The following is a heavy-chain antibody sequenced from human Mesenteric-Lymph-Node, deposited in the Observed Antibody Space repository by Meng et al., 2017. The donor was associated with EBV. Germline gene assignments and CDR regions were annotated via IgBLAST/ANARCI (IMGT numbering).Heavy chain of an antibody. Sequence: QLTLKWSGPTLLQPRQTLTLTCTLSAFSLSTSGVGVGWIRQPPGKALEWLAVIYWDGDKRYSPSLDSRLTITKDTSRNQVVFGMTNMDPVDTATYYCVHITSYSLIPYWGQGTLVTVSS. V-gene: IGHV2-5*02. D-gene: IGHD2-21*01. CDR2: IYWDGDK. CDR3: VHITSYSLIPY. CDR1: AFSLSTSGVG. J-gene: IGHJ4*02.